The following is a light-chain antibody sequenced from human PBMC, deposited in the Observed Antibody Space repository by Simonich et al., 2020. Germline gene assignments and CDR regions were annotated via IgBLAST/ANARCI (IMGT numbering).Light chain of an antibody. V-gene: IGLV3-27*01. Sequence: SYELTQPSSVSVSPGQTARITCSGDVLAKKYARWFQQKPGQAPVLVIYKDSERPSGIPGRFSGSSSGTTVTVTISGAQVEDEADYYCYSAADNNLRVFGTGTKVTVL. J-gene: IGLJ1*01. CDR3: YSAADNNLRV. CDR1: VLAKKY. CDR2: KDS.